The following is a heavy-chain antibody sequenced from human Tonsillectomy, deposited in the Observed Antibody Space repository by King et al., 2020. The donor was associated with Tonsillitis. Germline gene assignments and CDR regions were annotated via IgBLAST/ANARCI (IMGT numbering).Heavy chain of an antibody. CDR1: GFTFSSYA. V-gene: IGHV3-23*04. Sequence: VQLVESGGGLVQPGGSLRLSCAASGFTFSSYAMIWVRQAPGKGLEWVSGISGSGGSTYYADSVKGRFTISRDSSKNTLYLQMNSLRAEDTAVYYCAKGVVVPPTRYFYYGMDVWGQGTTVTVSS. CDR2: ISGSGGST. D-gene: IGHD2-15*01. J-gene: IGHJ6*02. CDR3: AKGVVVPPTRYFYYGMDV.